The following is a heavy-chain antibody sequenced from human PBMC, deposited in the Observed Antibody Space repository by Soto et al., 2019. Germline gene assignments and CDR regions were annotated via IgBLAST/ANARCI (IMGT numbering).Heavy chain of an antibody. CDR1: GVTFSSYG. CDR2: ISYDGSNK. V-gene: IGHV3-30*18. D-gene: IGHD3-3*01. Sequence: GWSLRHSCAASGVTFSSYGMHWVRQAPGKGLEWVAVISYDGSNKYYADSVKGRFTISRDNSKNTLYLQMNSLRAEDTAVYYCAKDQVDFWNKNYYYYGLDFCGQGTTVTAS. CDR3: AKDQVDFWNKNYYYYGLDF. J-gene: IGHJ6*02.